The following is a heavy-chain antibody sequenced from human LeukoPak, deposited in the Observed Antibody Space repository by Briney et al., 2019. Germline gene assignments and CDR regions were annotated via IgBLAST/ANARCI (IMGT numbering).Heavy chain of an antibody. CDR1: GFTFSNAY. D-gene: IGHD2-2*01. V-gene: IGHV3-23*01. CDR2: LSGSGGST. CDR3: AKAPREYCSSTTCPNWFDS. Sequence: GGSLRLSCAASGFTFSNAYMNWVRQAPGKGLQWVSALSGSGGSTYYADPVKGRFTISRDNSKNTLYLQMSSLRAEDTAVYFCAKAPREYCSSTTCPNWFDSWGQGTLVTVSS. J-gene: IGHJ5*01.